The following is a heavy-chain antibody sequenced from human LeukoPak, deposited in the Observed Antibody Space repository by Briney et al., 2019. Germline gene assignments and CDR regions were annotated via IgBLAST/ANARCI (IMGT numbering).Heavy chain of an antibody. J-gene: IGHJ4*02. CDR3: AKLAVAGPFDY. V-gene: IGHV3-23*01. Sequence: GGSLRLSCLTSGFTLSTNAMSWVRQAPGKGLEWISGISGSGASTYYADSVKGRFTISRDNSKNTLYLQMNSLRAEDTAVYYCAKLAVAGPFDYWGQGTLVTVSS. CDR1: GFTLSTNA. D-gene: IGHD6-19*01. CDR2: ISGSGAST.